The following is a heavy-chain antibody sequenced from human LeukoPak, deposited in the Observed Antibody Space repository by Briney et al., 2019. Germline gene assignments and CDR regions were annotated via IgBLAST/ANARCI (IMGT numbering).Heavy chain of an antibody. CDR1: GCSISSYY. Sequence: SETLSLTCTVSGCSISSYYWSWIRQPAGKGLEWIGRIYTSGSTNYNPSLKSRVTMSVDTSKNQFSLKLSSVTAADTAVYYCARSGQWLVPFDYWGQGTLVTVSS. CDR3: ARSGQWLVPFDY. V-gene: IGHV4-4*07. J-gene: IGHJ4*02. CDR2: IYTSGST. D-gene: IGHD6-19*01.